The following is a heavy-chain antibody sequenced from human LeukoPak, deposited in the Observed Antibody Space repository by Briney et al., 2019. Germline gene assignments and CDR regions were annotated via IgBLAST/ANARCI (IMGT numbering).Heavy chain of an antibody. Sequence: GGSLRLSCAASGFTVSSNYMSWVRQAPGKGLEWVSYISSSSSTIYYADSVKGRFTISRDNAKNSLYLQMNSLRAEDTAVYYCARDEDSSWDNYYYYYGMDVWGQGTTVTVSS. CDR1: GFTVSSNY. CDR2: ISSSSSTI. J-gene: IGHJ6*02. CDR3: ARDEDSSWDNYYYYYGMDV. D-gene: IGHD6-13*01. V-gene: IGHV3-48*01.